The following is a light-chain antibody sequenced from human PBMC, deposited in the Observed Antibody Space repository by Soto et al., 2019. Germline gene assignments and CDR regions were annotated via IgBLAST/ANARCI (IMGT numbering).Light chain of an antibody. CDR3: QQYGSSPWM. J-gene: IGKJ1*01. V-gene: IGKV3-20*01. CDR2: GAS. Sequence: VLTRSPGTLSLSPGERATLSCRASQTISSAYLAWYQRKPGQTPRLLIYGASSRAAGIPDRFSGSGSGTDFTLTISTLEPEDFAVYYCQQYGSSPWMFGQGTKVDIK. CDR1: QTISSAY.